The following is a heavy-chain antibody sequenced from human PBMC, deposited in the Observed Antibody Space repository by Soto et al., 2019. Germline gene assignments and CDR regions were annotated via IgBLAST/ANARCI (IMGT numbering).Heavy chain of an antibody. CDR3: AKGSIEYSASVDY. Sequence: GSLRLSCSASGFSFNSYAMMWVRQAPGKGLEWVSVISGSGGSSYFADSAKGRFTISRDNSKNMLYLEMNSLRAEDTARYFCAKGSIEYSASVDYWGQGTLVTVSS. CDR1: GFSFNSYA. D-gene: IGHD5-12*01. J-gene: IGHJ4*02. CDR2: ISGSGGSS. V-gene: IGHV3-23*01.